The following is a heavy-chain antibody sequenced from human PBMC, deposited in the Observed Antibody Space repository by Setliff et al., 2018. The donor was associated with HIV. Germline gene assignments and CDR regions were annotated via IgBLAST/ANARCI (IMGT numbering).Heavy chain of an antibody. CDR1: GFIFKTYW. V-gene: IGHV3-74*01. D-gene: IGHD6-13*01. CDR3: ARGDYSSRYDY. Sequence: GGSLRLSCAASGFIFKTYWMHWVRQAPGEGLVWVSRINTDGSRTTYADSVKGRFTISRDNAKNTLYLQMNSLRAEDTAVYYCARGDYSSRYDYWGQGTLVTVSS. J-gene: IGHJ4*02. CDR2: INTDGSRT.